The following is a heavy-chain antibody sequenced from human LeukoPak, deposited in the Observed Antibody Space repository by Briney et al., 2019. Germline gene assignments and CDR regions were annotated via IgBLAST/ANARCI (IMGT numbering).Heavy chain of an antibody. J-gene: IGHJ5*02. CDR3: AKSLYGSGSYYNWFDP. Sequence: SETLSLTCNVSGGSISSNEYYWGWIRQPPGKGLEWIANMYYSGSTYYNPSLKSRVTISIDTSKNQLSLKLSSVTAADTAVYYCAKSLYGSGSYYNWFDPWGQGTLVTVSS. D-gene: IGHD3-10*01. CDR1: GGSISSNEYY. CDR2: MYYSGST. V-gene: IGHV4-39*07.